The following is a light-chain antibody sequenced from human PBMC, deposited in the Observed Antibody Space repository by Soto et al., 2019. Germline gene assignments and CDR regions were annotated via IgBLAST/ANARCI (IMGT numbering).Light chain of an antibody. CDR2: LSSDGSH. Sequence: QPVLTQSPSASASLGASLKLTCTLSSGHSNYAIAWHQQQPEKGPRYLMKLSSDGSHAKGDGIPDRFSGSSSGAERYLTISSLQSEDEADYYCQTWGAGIRVFGGGTKLTVL. V-gene: IGLV4-69*01. CDR1: SGHSNYA. J-gene: IGLJ3*02. CDR3: QTWGAGIRV.